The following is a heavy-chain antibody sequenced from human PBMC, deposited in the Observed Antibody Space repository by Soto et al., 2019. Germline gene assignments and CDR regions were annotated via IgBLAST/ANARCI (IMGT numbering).Heavy chain of an antibody. J-gene: IGHJ6*02. CDR3: AGSSSSGPYYYYYGMDV. Sequence: RQPPGKGLEWIGYIYYSGSTNYNPSLKSRVTISVDTSKNQFSLKLSSVTAADTAVYYCAGSSSSGPYYYYYGMDVWGQGTTVTVSS. D-gene: IGHD6-6*01. CDR2: IYYSGST. V-gene: IGHV4-59*01.